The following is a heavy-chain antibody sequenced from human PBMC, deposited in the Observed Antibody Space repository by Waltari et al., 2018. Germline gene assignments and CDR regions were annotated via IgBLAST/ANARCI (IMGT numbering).Heavy chain of an antibody. Sequence: QLQLQESGPGLVKPSETLSLTCSVSVVSITTNRHYWGWIRQPPGQGLEWIGTLSYNGATYSSPSLRSRVTIFRDTSKKQLSLKLGSVTAADTAFYYCATYIGASLGTAAFDVWGQGTMVTVSS. V-gene: IGHV4-39*01. CDR1: VVSITTNRHY. CDR2: LSYNGAT. CDR3: ATYIGASLGTAAFDV. J-gene: IGHJ3*01. D-gene: IGHD5-12*01.